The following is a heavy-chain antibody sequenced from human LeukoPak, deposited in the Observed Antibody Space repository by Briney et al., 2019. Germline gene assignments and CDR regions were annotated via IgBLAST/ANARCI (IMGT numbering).Heavy chain of an antibody. Sequence: PGGSLRLSCAASGFSFSSYTMNWVRQAPGKGLEWVSIISSSSSYIYYADSVKGRFTISRDNAKNVLYLQMNSLRVEDTAVYYCARDGRCGGDCYASWGQGTLVTVSS. V-gene: IGHV3-21*01. D-gene: IGHD2-21*02. J-gene: IGHJ4*02. CDR1: GFSFSSYT. CDR3: ARDGRCGGDCYAS. CDR2: ISSSSSYI.